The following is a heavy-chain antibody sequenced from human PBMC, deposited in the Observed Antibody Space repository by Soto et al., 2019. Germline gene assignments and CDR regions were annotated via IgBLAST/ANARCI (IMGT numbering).Heavy chain of an antibody. J-gene: IGHJ4*02. CDR1: GYTFTGYA. CDR3: ARAVAVAADFDY. CDR2: INAGNDNT. Sequence: ASVKVSCKASGYTFTGYARHWVRQAPGQRLEWMGWINAGNDNTKYSQKFQGRVTITRDTSASTAYMELSSLRSEDAAVYYCARAVAVAADFDYWGQGTLVTVSS. D-gene: IGHD6-19*01. V-gene: IGHV1-3*01.